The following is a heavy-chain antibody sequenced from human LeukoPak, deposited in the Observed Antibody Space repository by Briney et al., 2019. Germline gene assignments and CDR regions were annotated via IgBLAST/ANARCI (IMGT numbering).Heavy chain of an antibody. Sequence: ASVKVSCKASGYTFTSYYMHWVRQAPGQGLEWMRIINPSGGSTRYAQKFQGRVTMTRDMSTSTVYMELSSLRSEDTAVYYCARALPHRRLMDTTMEQHWFDPWGQGTLVTVSS. D-gene: IGHD5-18*01. CDR3: ARALPHRRLMDTTMEQHWFDP. CDR1: GYTFTSYY. V-gene: IGHV1-46*01. J-gene: IGHJ5*02. CDR2: INPSGGST.